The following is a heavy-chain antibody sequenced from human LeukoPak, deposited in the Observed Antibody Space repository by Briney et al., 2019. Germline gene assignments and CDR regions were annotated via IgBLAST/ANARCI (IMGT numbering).Heavy chain of an antibody. CDR2: IYYSGST. J-gene: IGHJ5*02. CDR1: GDSISSYY. CDR3: AREGMVLWLAPWASNWFDP. V-gene: IGHV4-59*12. D-gene: IGHD4/OR15-4a*01. Sequence: PSETLSLTCTVSGDSISSYYWSWIRQPPGRGLEWIGYIYYSGSTNYNPPLKSRLPIPVDTSKNQVSRKVNAVTAADAAVYYCAREGMVLWLAPWASNWFDPWGQGTLVTVSS.